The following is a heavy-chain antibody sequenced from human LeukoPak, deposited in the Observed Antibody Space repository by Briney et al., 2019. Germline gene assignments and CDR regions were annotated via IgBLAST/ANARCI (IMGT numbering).Heavy chain of an antibody. J-gene: IGHJ4*02. CDR1: GYTFTGYY. V-gene: IGHV1-18*04. Sequence: ASVKVSCKASGYTFTGYYMHWVRQAPGQGLEWMGWINPNNGNTNYAQKLQGRVTMTTDTSTSTAYMELRSLRSDDTAVYYCARDPGVVVAATLFDYWGQGTLVTVSS. CDR3: ARDPGVVVAATLFDY. CDR2: INPNNGNT. D-gene: IGHD2-15*01.